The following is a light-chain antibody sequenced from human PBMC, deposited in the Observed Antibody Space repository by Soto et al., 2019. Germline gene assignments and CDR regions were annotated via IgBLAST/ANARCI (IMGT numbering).Light chain of an antibody. CDR1: QSVSSNF. V-gene: IGKV3-20*01. CDR2: AAS. Sequence: EIVLTQSPGTLSLSPGERATLSCRASQSVSSNFLAWFQQQPGQAPRLLVYAASRRVTGIPDRFSGGGLGTDFTLTISRLEPEDFAVYFCEQYGGAPITFGQGTRLEIK. CDR3: EQYGGAPIT. J-gene: IGKJ5*01.